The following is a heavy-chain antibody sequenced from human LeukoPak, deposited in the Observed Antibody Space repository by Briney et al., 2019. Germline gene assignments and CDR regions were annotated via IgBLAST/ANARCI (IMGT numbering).Heavy chain of an antibody. CDR1: GYTLTELS. V-gene: IGHV1-24*01. Sequence: ASVKVSCKVSGYTLTELSMHWVRQAPGKGLEWMGGFDPEDGETIYAQKFQGRVTMTEDTSTDTAYMELSSLRSDDTAVYYCARDPRPYYYDSSGYWYYFDYWGQGTLVTVSS. CDR2: FDPEDGET. CDR3: ARDPRPYYYDSSGYWYYFDY. D-gene: IGHD3-22*01. J-gene: IGHJ4*02.